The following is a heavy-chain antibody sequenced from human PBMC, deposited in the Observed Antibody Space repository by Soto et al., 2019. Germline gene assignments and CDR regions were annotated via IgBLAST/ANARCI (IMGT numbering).Heavy chain of an antibody. D-gene: IGHD6-19*01. CDR2: IKQDGSEK. Sequence: GGSLRLSCAASGFTFSSYWMSWVRQAPGKGLEWVANIKQDGSEKYYVDSVKGRFTISRDNAKNSLYLQMNSLRAEDTAVYYCARAGVVAASGWPKLPVWYFDLWGRGTLVTVSS. V-gene: IGHV3-7*01. CDR1: GFTFSSYW. J-gene: IGHJ2*01. CDR3: ARAGVVAASGWPKLPVWYFDL.